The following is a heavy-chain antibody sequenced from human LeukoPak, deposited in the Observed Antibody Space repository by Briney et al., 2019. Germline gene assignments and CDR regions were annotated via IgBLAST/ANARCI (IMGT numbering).Heavy chain of an antibody. CDR2: ISSSSSTI. J-gene: IGHJ4*02. CDR3: AREGSYYDSSGYYLVDY. V-gene: IGHV3-48*01. D-gene: IGHD3-22*01. Sequence: GGSLRLSCAASGFTFSSYGMNWVRQAPGKGLEWVSYISSSSSTIYYADSVKGRFTISRDNAKNSLYLQMNSLRAEDTAVYYCAREGSYYDSSGYYLVDYWGQGTLVTVSS. CDR1: GFTFSSYG.